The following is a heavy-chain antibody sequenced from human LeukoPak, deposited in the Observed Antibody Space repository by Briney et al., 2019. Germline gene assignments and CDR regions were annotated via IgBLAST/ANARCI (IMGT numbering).Heavy chain of an antibody. CDR1: GGTFSNLA. CDR3: ARAPPRLDGYILYY. J-gene: IGHJ4*02. D-gene: IGHD5-24*01. Sequence: SVKVSCKASGGTFSNLAISWVRQAPGQGLEWMGRIIPTTGLANYAQNFQGRVTITADKSTSTAYMELSSLRSEDTAVYYCARAPPRLDGYILYYWGEGTLVTVSS. CDR2: IIPTTGLA. V-gene: IGHV1-69*04.